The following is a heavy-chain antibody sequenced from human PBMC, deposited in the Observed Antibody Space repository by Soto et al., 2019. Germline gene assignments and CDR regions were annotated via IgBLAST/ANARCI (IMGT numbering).Heavy chain of an antibody. CDR2: IYYSGST. CDR1: GGSISSGGYY. V-gene: IGHV4-31*03. Sequence: QVQLQESGPGLVKPSQTLSLTCTVSGGSISSGGYYWSWIRQHPGKGLEWIGYIYYSGSTYYNPSLKSRVTISVDTSKNQFSLKLSSVTAADTAVYCCATYDSSDYYSGSPIGWFDPWGQGTLVTVSS. D-gene: IGHD3-22*01. CDR3: ATYDSSDYYSGSPIGWFDP. J-gene: IGHJ5*02.